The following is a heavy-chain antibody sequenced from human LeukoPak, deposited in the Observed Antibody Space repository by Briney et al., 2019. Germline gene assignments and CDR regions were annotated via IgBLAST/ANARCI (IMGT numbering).Heavy chain of an antibody. CDR3: AKDLSSASYPYYFDY. CDR1: GFTFSSYW. CDR2: INSDGSST. V-gene: IGHV3-74*01. D-gene: IGHD6-19*01. J-gene: IGHJ4*02. Sequence: GGSLRLSCAASGFTFSSYWIHWVRQAPGKGLVWVSRINSDGSSTSYADSVKGRFTISRDNSKNTLYLQMHSLRGEDTAIYYCAKDLSSASYPYYFDYWGQGTLVTVSS.